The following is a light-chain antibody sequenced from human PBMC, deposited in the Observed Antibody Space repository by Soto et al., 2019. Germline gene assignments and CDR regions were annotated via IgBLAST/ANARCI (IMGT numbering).Light chain of an antibody. CDR2: EVS. Sequence: QSALTQPPSASGSPGQAVTISCTGTSSDVGGYNYVSWYQQHPGKAPKLMIYEVSKRPSGVPDRFSGSKSGNTASLTVSGRQAEDEADYYCSSYAGRNSVFGTGTKVTVL. CDR3: SSYAGRNSV. J-gene: IGLJ1*01. CDR1: SSDVGGYNY. V-gene: IGLV2-8*01.